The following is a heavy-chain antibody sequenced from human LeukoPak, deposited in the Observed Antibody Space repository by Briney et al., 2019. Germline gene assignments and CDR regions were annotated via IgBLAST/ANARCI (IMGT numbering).Heavy chain of an antibody. J-gene: IGHJ4*02. Sequence: SETLSLTCTVSGGSISSGSYYWSWIRQPAGKGLEWIGRIYTSGSTNYNPSLKSRVTISVDTSMNQFSLKLSSVTAADTAVYCCAREPRDGYNFFDHWGQGTLVTVSS. V-gene: IGHV4-61*02. CDR1: GGSISSGSYY. D-gene: IGHD5-24*01. CDR3: AREPRDGYNFFDH. CDR2: IYTSGST.